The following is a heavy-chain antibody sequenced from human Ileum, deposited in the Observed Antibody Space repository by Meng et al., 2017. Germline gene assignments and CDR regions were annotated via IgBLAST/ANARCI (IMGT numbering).Heavy chain of an antibody. Sequence: QVHLQRRGAGLLNPSGTRPLTCAVYGGSFSGYYWGWIRQPPGKGLEWIGEINHSGSTNYNPSLKSRVTISVDTSKNQFSLKLSSVTAADTAVYYRARSGVLLWFGEDYWGQGTLVTVSS. CDR2: INHSGST. J-gene: IGHJ4*02. CDR1: GGSFSGYY. D-gene: IGHD3-10*01. V-gene: IGHV4-34*01. CDR3: ARSGVLLWFGEDY.